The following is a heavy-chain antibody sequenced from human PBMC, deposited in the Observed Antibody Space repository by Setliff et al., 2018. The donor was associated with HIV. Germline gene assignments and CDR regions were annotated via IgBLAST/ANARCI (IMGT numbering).Heavy chain of an antibody. D-gene: IGHD5-12*01. CDR3: AKDRRQWLRFELSWFDP. Sequence: GGSLRLSCAASGFTVSSNEMSWVRQAPGKGLEWVSSISGGSTYYADSRKGRFTISRDNSKNTLHLQMNSLRAEDTAVYYCAKDRRQWLRFELSWFDPWGQGTLVTRLL. CDR1: GFTVSSNE. CDR2: ISGGST. V-gene: IGHV3-66*01. J-gene: IGHJ5*02.